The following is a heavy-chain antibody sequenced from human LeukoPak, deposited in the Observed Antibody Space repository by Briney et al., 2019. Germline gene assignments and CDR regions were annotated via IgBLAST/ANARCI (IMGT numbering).Heavy chain of an antibody. J-gene: IGHJ6*02. D-gene: IGHD5-12*01. V-gene: IGHV1-46*01. Sequence: ASVKVSCKASGYTFTSYYMHWVRQAPGQGLEWMGIINPSGGSTSYAQKFQGRVTMTRDTSTSTVFMEMSSLRSEDTAVYYCARGTTKGATGYYYYGMGVWGQGTTVTVSS. CDR3: ARGTTKGATGYYYYGMGV. CDR2: INPSGGST. CDR1: GYTFTSYY.